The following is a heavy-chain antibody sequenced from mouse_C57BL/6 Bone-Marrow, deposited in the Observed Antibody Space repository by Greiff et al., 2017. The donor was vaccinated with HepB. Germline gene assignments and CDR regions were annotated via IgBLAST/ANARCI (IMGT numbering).Heavy chain of an antibody. CDR1: GFTFSDYG. Sequence: EVQGVESGGGLVKPGGSLKLSCAASGFTFSDYGMHWVRQAPEKGLEWVAYISSGSSTIYYADTVKGRFTISRDNDKNTLFLQMTILRSEDKAMYYCATYYYGSSCYFDVGGTGTTVTVSS. V-gene: IGHV5-17*01. CDR3: ATYYYGSSCYFDV. CDR2: ISSGSSTI. D-gene: IGHD1-1*01. J-gene: IGHJ1*03.